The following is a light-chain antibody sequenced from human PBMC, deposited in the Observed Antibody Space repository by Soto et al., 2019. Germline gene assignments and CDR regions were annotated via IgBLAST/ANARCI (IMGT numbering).Light chain of an antibody. J-gene: IGKJ2*01. CDR3: QHYNCRPYT. Sequence: EIVMTQSPATLSLSPGERATLSCMPSQTIDTTLAWYQRKPGQAPRLLSYDASTRPTGVPARFSGSGSGTDFTLTISSLQSEDFAVYYCQHYNCRPYTFGKGTKVDIK. CDR1: QTIDTT. CDR2: DAS. V-gene: IGKV3-15*01.